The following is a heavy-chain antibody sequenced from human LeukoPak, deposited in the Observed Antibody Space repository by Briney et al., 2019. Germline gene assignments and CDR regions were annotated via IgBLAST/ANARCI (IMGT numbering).Heavy chain of an antibody. Sequence: SETLSLTCAVYGGPFSGFFWSWIRQPPGKGLEWIGEINHSGSTNYNPSLRSRVTISIDTSKHQFSLKLTSVTAADTAVYYCARGRGAEDYWGQGTLVTVSS. V-gene: IGHV4-34*01. CDR3: ARGRGAEDY. CDR1: GGPFSGFF. CDR2: INHSGST. J-gene: IGHJ4*02. D-gene: IGHD3-10*01.